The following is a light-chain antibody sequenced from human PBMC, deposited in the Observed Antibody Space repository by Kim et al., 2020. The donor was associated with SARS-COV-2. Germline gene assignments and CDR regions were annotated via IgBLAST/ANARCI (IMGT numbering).Light chain of an antibody. CDR1: QSVSSS. V-gene: IGKV3-15*01. CDR2: DAS. CDR3: QQYNNWPYT. J-gene: IGKJ2*01. Sequence: EIVMTQSPATLSVSPGERATLSCWASQSVSSSLAWYQQKPGQAPRFLIYDASTRATGVPARFSGSGSGTEFTLTISSLQSEDFAVYYCQQYNNWPYTFGQGTELEI.